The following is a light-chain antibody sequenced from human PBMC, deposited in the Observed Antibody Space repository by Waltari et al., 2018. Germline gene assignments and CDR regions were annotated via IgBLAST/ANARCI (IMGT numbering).Light chain of an antibody. Sequence: SYDLTQPPSLSVSPGQTATITCSGDRLSSKIVSWYLQRPGQAPLAVIYKDDRRPSGIPECFSGSNSGDTATLTITETQTMDEADYYCQAWHINTGVFGPGTKVTVL. J-gene: IGLJ1*01. CDR3: QAWHINTGV. V-gene: IGLV3-1*01. CDR1: RLSSKI. CDR2: KDD.